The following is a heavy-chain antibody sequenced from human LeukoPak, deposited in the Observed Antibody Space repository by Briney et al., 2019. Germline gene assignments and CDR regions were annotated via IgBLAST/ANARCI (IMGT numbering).Heavy chain of an antibody. D-gene: IGHD2-2*01. Sequence: SVKVSCKASGGTFSSYAISWVRQAPGQGLEWMGGIIPIFGTANCAQKFQGRATITTDESTSTAYMELSSLRSEDTAVYYCASSGYCSSTSCYGASPPQFDYWGQGTLVTVSS. J-gene: IGHJ4*02. CDR2: IIPIFGTA. CDR1: GGTFSSYA. V-gene: IGHV1-69*05. CDR3: ASSGYCSSTSCYGASPPQFDY.